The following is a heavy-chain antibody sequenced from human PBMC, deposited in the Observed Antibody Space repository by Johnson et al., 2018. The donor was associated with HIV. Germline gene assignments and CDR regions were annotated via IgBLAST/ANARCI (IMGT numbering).Heavy chain of an antibody. D-gene: IGHD3-22*01. CDR3: AKASNYYDSSGYY. V-gene: IGHV3-33*06. CDR2: IWYDGSNK. J-gene: IGHJ4*01. Sequence: QVQLVESGGIVVQPGRSLRLSCAASGFIFNNYGMHWVRQAPGKGLEWVAVIWYDGSNKYYADSVKGRFTISRDNSKNTLYLQMNSLRAEDTAVYYCAKASNYYDSSGYYWG. CDR1: GFIFNNYG.